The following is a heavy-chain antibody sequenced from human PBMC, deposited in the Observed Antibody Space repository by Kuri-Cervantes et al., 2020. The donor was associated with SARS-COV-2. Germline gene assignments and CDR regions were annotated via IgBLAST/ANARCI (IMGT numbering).Heavy chain of an antibody. CDR1: GFTFDDYA. D-gene: IGHD3-10*01. CDR3: ARSQFMVRGVIMLNHFDY. J-gene: IGHJ4*02. Sequence: GESLKISCAASGFTFDDYAMHWVRQAPGKGLEWVSLISWDGGSTYYADSVKGRFTISRDNSKNSLYLQMNSLRAEDTAVYYCARSQFMVRGVIMLNHFDYWGQGTLVTVSS. V-gene: IGHV3-43D*03. CDR2: ISWDGGST.